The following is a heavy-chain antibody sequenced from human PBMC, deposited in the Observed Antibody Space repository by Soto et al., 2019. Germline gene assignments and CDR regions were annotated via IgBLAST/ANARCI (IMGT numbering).Heavy chain of an antibody. CDR2: INPSGGST. CDR3: ARDREGGYSYGSFQH. D-gene: IGHD5-18*01. J-gene: IGHJ1*01. CDR1: GGTFSSYI. Sequence: ASVKVSCKASGGTFSSYIISWVRQAPGQGLEWMGIINPSGGSTSYAQKFQGRVTMTRDTSTSTVYMELSSLRSEDTAVYYCARDREGGYSYGSFQHWGQGTLVTVSS. V-gene: IGHV1-46*03.